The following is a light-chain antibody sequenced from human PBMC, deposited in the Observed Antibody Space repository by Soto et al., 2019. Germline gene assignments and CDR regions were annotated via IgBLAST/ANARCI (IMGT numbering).Light chain of an antibody. CDR3: QQYYDTPFT. Sequence: DIVMTQSPDSLAVSLGERATINCKSSQSVLYSSTNKDYLAWYQQKPGQPPKLLIYWASTRESGVPDRFSGSRSGTDFTLTISSLQAEDVSFYFCQQYYDTPFTFGQRTKLEIK. CDR1: QSVLYSSTNKDY. J-gene: IGKJ2*01. V-gene: IGKV4-1*01. CDR2: WAS.